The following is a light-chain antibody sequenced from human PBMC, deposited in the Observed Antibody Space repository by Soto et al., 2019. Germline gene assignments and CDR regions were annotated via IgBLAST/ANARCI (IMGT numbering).Light chain of an antibody. CDR3: SSHTRSSTYV. V-gene: IGLV2-8*01. Sequence: QSALTRPPSASGSPGQSVAISCTGTSSDVGGYNYVSWYQQHPGKAPKLMIYEVSKRPSGVPDRFSGSKSGNTASLTISGLQAEDEADYYCSSHTRSSTYVFGTGTRSPS. CDR1: SSDVGGYNY. CDR2: EVS. J-gene: IGLJ1*01.